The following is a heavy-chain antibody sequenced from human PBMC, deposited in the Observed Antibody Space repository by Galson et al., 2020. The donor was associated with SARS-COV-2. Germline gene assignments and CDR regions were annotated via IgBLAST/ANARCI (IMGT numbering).Heavy chain of an antibody. CDR3: VRDKEGATIDYYYGVDV. Sequence: GGSLRLSCAASGFSFSSYSMNWVRQAPGKGLEWVSSISGSGSYIYYANSLRGRFTISRDNARNSLYLQMNSLRAEDTAMYYCVRDKEGATIDYYYGVDVWGQGTTVTVSS. CDR2: ISGSGSYI. V-gene: IGHV3-21*01. CDR1: GFSFSSYS. J-gene: IGHJ6*02. D-gene: IGHD3-10*01.